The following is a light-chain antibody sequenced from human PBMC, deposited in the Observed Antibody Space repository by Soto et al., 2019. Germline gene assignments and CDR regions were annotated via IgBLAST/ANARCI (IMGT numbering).Light chain of an antibody. Sequence: TQFPATLSLSPGDGATLSCRASQNIRAWLAWYQQKPGKAPKLLIYKASNLYSGVPSRFSGSASGTEFTLTISSLQPDDFAIYYCHQYNSYPWTFGQGTKVDIK. CDR1: QNIRAW. V-gene: IGKV1-5*03. CDR2: KAS. CDR3: HQYNSYPWT. J-gene: IGKJ1*01.